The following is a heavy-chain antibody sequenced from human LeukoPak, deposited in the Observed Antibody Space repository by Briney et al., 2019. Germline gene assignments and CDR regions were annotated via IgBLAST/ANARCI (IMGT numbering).Heavy chain of an antibody. J-gene: IGHJ3*02. CDR2: IYYSGST. Sequence: SETLSLTCTVSGGSISSGDYYWSWIRQPPGKGLEWIGYIYYSGSTYYNPSLKSRVTISVDTSKNQFSLKLSSVTAADTAVYYCARDYGDYWVVAFDIWGQGTMVTVSS. CDR3: ARDYGDYWVVAFDI. V-gene: IGHV4-30-4*01. D-gene: IGHD4-17*01. CDR1: GGSISSGDYY.